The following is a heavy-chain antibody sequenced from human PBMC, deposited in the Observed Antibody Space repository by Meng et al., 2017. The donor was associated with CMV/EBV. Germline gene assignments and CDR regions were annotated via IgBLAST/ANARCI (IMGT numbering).Heavy chain of an antibody. CDR3: ARASHYYDTPPGGWFDP. D-gene: IGHD3-22*01. Sequence: GSLRLSCAVYGGSFSGYYWSWIRQPPGKGLEWIGEINHSGSTNHNPSLKSRVTISVDTSKNQFSLKLSSVTAADTAVYYCARASHYYDTPPGGWFDPWGQGTLVTVSS. V-gene: IGHV4-34*01. J-gene: IGHJ5*02. CDR1: GGSFSGYY. CDR2: INHSGST.